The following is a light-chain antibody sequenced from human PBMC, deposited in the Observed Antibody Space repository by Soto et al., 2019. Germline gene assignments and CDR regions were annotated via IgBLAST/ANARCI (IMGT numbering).Light chain of an antibody. CDR1: QSISSW. J-gene: IGKJ1*01. CDR3: QKYNSYWT. V-gene: IGKV1-5*03. Sequence: DIQMTQSPSTLSASVGDRVTITCRASQSISSWLAWYQQKPGKAPKLLIYKASTLESGVPSNFSGSGYGTEFNLTISSLQPEDFATYYCQKYNSYWTFGQGTKVDIK. CDR2: KAS.